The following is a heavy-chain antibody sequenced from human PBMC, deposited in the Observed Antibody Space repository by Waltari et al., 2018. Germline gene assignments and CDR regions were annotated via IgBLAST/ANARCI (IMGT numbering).Heavy chain of an antibody. D-gene: IGHD2-15*01. CDR1: GYTFTSYH. CDR2: INPSGGST. Sequence: VQLVQSGAEVKKPGASVKVSCMASGYTFTSYHLHWVLEAPGQGLEWMGRINPSGGSTSYAQKFQGRVTMTRDMSTSTVYMELSSLRSEDTAVYYSARNSVLGMDVWGQGTTVTVSS. V-gene: IGHV1-46*01. CDR3: ARNSVLGMDV. J-gene: IGHJ6*02.